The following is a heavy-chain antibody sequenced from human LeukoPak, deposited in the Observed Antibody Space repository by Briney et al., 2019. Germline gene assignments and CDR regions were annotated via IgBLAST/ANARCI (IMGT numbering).Heavy chain of an antibody. CDR2: IKQDGSEK. V-gene: IGHV3-7*01. J-gene: IGHJ4*02. Sequence: GRSLRLSCAASGFTFSSYWMSWVRQAPGKGLEWVANIKQDGSEKYYVDSVKGRFTISRDNAKNSLYLQMNSLRAEDTAVYYCARVLSSGHCDYWGQGTLVTVSS. D-gene: IGHD3-22*01. CDR1: GFTFSSYW. CDR3: ARVLSSGHCDY.